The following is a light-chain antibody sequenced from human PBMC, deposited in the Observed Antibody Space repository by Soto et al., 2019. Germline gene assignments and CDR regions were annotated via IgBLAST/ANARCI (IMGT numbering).Light chain of an antibody. CDR1: QSLSCW. Sequence: DIQMTQSPSTLSASVGDRVTITCRASQSLSCWLAWYQQKPGQAPKLLIHMASTLESGVPSRFSGSGSGTEFTLTISSLQPDDFATFYCQQYDRFPYSFGQGTKLEIK. CDR3: QQYDRFPYS. J-gene: IGKJ2*03. CDR2: MAS. V-gene: IGKV1-5*03.